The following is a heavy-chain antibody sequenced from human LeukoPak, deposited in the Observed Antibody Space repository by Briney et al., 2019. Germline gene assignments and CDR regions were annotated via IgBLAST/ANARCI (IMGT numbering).Heavy chain of an antibody. CDR1: GYTFTGYY. D-gene: IGHD3-22*01. CDR2: INPNSGGT. Sequence: ASVKVSCKASGYTFTGYYMHWVRQAPGQGLEWMGRINPNSGGTNYAQKFQGRVTMTRDTSISTAYMELSRLRSDDTAVYYCARAYDSSGYYFFSDYWGQGTLVTVSS. CDR3: ARAYDSSGYYFFSDY. V-gene: IGHV1-2*06. J-gene: IGHJ4*02.